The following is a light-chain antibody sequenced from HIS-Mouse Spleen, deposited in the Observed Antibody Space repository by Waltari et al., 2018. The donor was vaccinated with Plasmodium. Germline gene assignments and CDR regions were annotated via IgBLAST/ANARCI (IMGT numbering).Light chain of an antibody. J-gene: IGKJ1*01. V-gene: IGKV1-39*01. Sequence: DIQMTQSPSSLSASVGERVTITCRASQIISSYLNWYQQKPGKAPKLLIYAASSLQSGVPSRFSGSGSGTDFTLTISSLQPEDFATYNCQQSYSTWTFGQGTKVEIK. CDR3: QQSYSTWT. CDR2: AAS. CDR1: QIISSY.